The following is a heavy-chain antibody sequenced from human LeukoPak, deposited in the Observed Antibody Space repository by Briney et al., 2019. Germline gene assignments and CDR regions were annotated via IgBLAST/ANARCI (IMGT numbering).Heavy chain of an antibody. CDR2: ISGSGGST. CDR1: GFTFSSYA. V-gene: IGHV3-23*01. J-gene: IGHJ4*02. D-gene: IGHD2-15*01. CDR3: AKVRCSGGSCCSGNDYGDYYFDY. Sequence: GGSLRLSCAASGFTFSSYAMSWVRQAPGKGLEWVSAISGSGGSTYYADSVKGRFTISRDNSKNTLYLQMNSLRAEDTAVYYCAKVRCSGGSCCSGNDYGDYYFDYWGQGTLVTVSS.